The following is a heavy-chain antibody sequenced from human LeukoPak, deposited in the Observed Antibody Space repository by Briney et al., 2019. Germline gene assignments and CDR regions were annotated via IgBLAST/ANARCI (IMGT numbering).Heavy chain of an antibody. V-gene: IGHV1-18*01. CDR1: GRLFTSYG. D-gene: IGHD6-19*01. CDR3: ARGSGSSAWDFDY. Sequence: ASVKVSCKASGRLFTSYGIAWVRQAPGEGLEWVGWISNFDGDTKVAENLQGRVTLTRDTSTSTVYMEMSSLRFEDTAVYYCARGSGSSAWDFDYWGQGTLVTVSS. CDR2: ISNFDGDT. J-gene: IGHJ4*02.